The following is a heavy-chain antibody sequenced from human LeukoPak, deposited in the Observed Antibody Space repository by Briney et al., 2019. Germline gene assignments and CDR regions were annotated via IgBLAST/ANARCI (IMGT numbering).Heavy chain of an antibody. CDR2: ISAYNGNT. CDR1: GYSFTNYG. V-gene: IGHV1-18*01. CDR3: ARGGAVAGTANYYYMDV. Sequence: GASVKVSCKDSGYSFTNYGMNWVRQAPGQGLEWMGWISAYNGNTNYAQKLQGRVTMTTDTSTSTAYMELRSLRSDDTAVYYCARGGAVAGTANYYYMDVWGKGTTVTVSS. D-gene: IGHD6-19*01. J-gene: IGHJ6*03.